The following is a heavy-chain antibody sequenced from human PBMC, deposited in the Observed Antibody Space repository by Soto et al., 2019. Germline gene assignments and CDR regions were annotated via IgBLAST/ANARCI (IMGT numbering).Heavy chain of an antibody. J-gene: IGHJ4*02. D-gene: IGHD3-16*02. CDR2: MKPDGGEI. CDR1: GFTFSDFW. CDR3: GRDRGYSSFDY. Sequence: GGSPRLSCTASGFTFSDFWMSWVRQPPGKGLEWVANMKPDGGEINYVDSVRGRFTISRDNAKKSMYLQMDSLRVDDTVVYYCGRDRGYSSFDYWGQGTPVTVSS. V-gene: IGHV3-7*03.